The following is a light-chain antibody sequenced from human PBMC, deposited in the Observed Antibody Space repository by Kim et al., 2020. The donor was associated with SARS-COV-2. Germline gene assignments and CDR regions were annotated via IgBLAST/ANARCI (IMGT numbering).Light chain of an antibody. CDR3: QQHDNWPLT. CDR2: GAS. J-gene: IGKJ4*01. Sequence: EIVLTQSPVTLSLSPGERATLSCRTSQSVNSHLAWYQQKPGQAPRLLIYGASTRATGIPARFIGSGSGTEFILTISSLEPEDVAVYYCQQHDNWPLTFGGGTKVDIK. CDR1: QSVNSH. V-gene: IGKV3-11*01.